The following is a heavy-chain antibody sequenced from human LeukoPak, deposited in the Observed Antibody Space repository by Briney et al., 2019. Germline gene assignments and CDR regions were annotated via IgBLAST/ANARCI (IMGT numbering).Heavy chain of an antibody. Sequence: ASVKVSCKASGYTFTSYYMHWVRQAPGQGLEWMAMINPSGGSTSYAQKFQGRLTMTRDTSTSTVYMELSSLRSEDTAVYYCASSCSSTNCYGRSDYWGLGTLVTVSS. J-gene: IGHJ4*02. CDR2: INPSGGST. D-gene: IGHD2-2*01. V-gene: IGHV1-46*01. CDR1: GYTFTSYY. CDR3: ASSCSSTNCYGRSDY.